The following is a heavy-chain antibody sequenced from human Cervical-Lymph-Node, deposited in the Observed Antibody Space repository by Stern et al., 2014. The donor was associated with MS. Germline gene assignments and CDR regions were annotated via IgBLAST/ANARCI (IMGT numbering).Heavy chain of an antibody. J-gene: IGHJ6*02. CDR1: GGSISNDNW. D-gene: IGHD2-8*02. CDR3: AAAMNLYWPYHDV. CDR2: IHHRGNT. Sequence: QLQLQESRPGLVKPSGTLSLTCAVSGGSISNDNWWCWVRQAPGKGLEWIGEIHHRGNTNYNPSLKGRVTMSVGKAKNQFFLKLTSVTAADTAVYYCAAAMNLYWPYHDVWGQGTTVAVSS. V-gene: IGHV4-4*02.